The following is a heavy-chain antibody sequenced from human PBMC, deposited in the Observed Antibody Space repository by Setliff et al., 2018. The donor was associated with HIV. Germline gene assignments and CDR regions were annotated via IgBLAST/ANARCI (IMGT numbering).Heavy chain of an antibody. J-gene: IGHJ6*03. V-gene: IGHV1-18*01. Sequence: GASVKVSCKASGYTFTNYGICWVRQAPGRGLEWMGWIRPYNGKTKNDDKVQGRVTMTTDTSTNTAYMELRSLRSDDTAVYYCARGRGSQSYYYLDVWGKGTTVTVSS. CDR3: ARGRGSQSYYYLDV. CDR2: IRPYNGKT. CDR1: GYTFTNYG. D-gene: IGHD3-10*01.